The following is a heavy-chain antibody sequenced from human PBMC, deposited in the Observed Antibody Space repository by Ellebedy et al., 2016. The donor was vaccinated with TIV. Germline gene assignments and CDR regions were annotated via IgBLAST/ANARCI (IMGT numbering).Heavy chain of an antibody. J-gene: IGHJ4*02. CDR2: INPDGSEK. Sequence: GGSLRLXXAASGFTFSNDWMTWVRQAPGKGLEWVANINPDGSEKYCVGSVEGRFSISRDNAKNSLYLQMNSLRAEDTALYYCASHVDTSMSYWGQGTLVTISS. D-gene: IGHD5-18*01. CDR1: GFTFSNDW. V-gene: IGHV3-7*01. CDR3: ASHVDTSMSY.